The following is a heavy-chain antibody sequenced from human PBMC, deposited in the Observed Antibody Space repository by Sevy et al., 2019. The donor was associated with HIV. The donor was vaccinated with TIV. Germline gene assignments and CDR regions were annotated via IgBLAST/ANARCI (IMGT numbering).Heavy chain of an antibody. CDR1: GYTFTGQY. Sequence: ASVKVSCKASGYTFTGQYIHWVRQAPGQGLEWMGWINPNSGDTNYAQDFQGRVTMTRDTSISTAYMELSGLKSDDTAVYYCSRDLRLRGYSYGCFDYWGQGTLVTVSS. CDR2: INPNSGDT. D-gene: IGHD5-18*01. J-gene: IGHJ4*02. CDR3: SRDLRLRGYSYGCFDY. V-gene: IGHV1-2*02.